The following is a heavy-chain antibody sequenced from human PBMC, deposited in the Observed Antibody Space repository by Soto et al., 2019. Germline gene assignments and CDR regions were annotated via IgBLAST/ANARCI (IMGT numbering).Heavy chain of an antibody. CDR1: GYTFTSYG. V-gene: IGHV1-18*01. D-gene: IGHD3-3*01. J-gene: IGHJ4*02. Sequence: GASVKVSCKASGYTFTSYGISWVRQAPGQGLEWMGWISAYNGNTNYAQKLQGRVTMTTDTSTSTAYMELRSLRSDDTAVYYCARGFLEWLLSGQYYFDYWGQGTLVTVSS. CDR2: ISAYNGNT. CDR3: ARGFLEWLLSGQYYFDY.